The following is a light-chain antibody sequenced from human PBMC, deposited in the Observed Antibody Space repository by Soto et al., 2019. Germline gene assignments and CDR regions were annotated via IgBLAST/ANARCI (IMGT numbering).Light chain of an antibody. CDR3: QQRSNWPLT. CDR2: GAS. J-gene: IGKJ4*01. V-gene: IGKV3D-20*02. CDR1: QSVSNNY. Sequence: EIVMTQSPATLSVSPGERATLSCRASQSVSNNYLAWYQQKPGQAPRLLIYGASNRATGIPDRFSGSGSGTDFTLTISRLEPEDFAVYYCQQRSNWPLTFGGGTKVDIK.